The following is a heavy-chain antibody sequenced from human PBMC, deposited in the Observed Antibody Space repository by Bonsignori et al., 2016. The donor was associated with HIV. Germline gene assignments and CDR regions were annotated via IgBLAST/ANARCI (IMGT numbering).Heavy chain of an antibody. V-gene: IGHV1-69*10. Sequence: WVRQAPGQGLEWMGGIIPILGIANYAQKFQGRVTITADKSTSTAYMELSSLRSEDTAVYYCARDIGGGGIAAAGVDYWGQGTLVTVSS. CDR2: IIPILGIA. D-gene: IGHD6-13*01. J-gene: IGHJ4*02. CDR3: ARDIGGGGIAAAGVDY.